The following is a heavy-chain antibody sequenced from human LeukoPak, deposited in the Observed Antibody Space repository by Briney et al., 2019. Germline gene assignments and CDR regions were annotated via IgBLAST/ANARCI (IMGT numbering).Heavy chain of an antibody. CDR1: GGSISSSY. CDR3: ARGYCSGGSCYSYYYYNYMDV. D-gene: IGHD2-15*01. CDR2: IYYSGNP. V-gene: IGHV4-59*12. Sequence: SETLSLTCTVSGGSISSSYWSWIRQPPGKGLEWIGYIYYSGNPNYNPSLKSRVTISVDTSKNQFSLKLTSVTAADTAVYYCARGYCSGGSCYSYYYYNYMDVWGKGTTVTVSS. J-gene: IGHJ6*03.